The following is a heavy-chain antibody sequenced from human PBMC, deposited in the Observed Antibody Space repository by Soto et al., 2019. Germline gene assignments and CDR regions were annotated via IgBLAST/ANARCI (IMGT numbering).Heavy chain of an antibody. J-gene: IGHJ4*02. CDR2: ISYDGSNK. V-gene: IGHV3-30-3*01. D-gene: IGHD2-8*01. CDR3: ARATAESDIVLMVYAADY. Sequence: PGGSLRLSCAASGFTFSSYAMHWVRQAPGKGLEWVAVISYDGSNKYYADSVKGRFTISRDNSKNTLYLQMNSLRAEDTAVYYCARATAESDIVLMVYAADYWGQGTRVTVSS. CDR1: GFTFSSYA.